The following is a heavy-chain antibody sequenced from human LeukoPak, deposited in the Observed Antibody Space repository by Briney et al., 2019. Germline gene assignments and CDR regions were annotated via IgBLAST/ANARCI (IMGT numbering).Heavy chain of an antibody. V-gene: IGHV3-21*01. CDR3: ARVFRDEWYSSSSHVLDY. Sequence: GGSLRLSCAASGFTFSSHSMNWVRQPPGKGLEWVSSISSSSSYIYYADSVKGRFTISRDNAKNSLYLQMSSLRAEDTAVYYCARVFRDEWYSSSSHVLDYWGQGTLVTVSS. J-gene: IGHJ4*02. CDR2: ISSSSSYI. CDR1: GFTFSSHS. D-gene: IGHD6-6*01.